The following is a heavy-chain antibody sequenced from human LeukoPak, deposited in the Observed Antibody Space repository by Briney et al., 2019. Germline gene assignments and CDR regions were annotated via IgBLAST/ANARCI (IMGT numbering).Heavy chain of an antibody. V-gene: IGHV3-9*01. CDR1: GLTFDDYA. Sequence: GGSLRLSCAASGLTFDDYAMHWVRQAPGKGLEWVSGVSWNSGSTGYADSVKGRFTISRDNAKNSLYLQMNSLRAEDTALYYCAKDKSYSSGWSGGLDYWGQGTLVTVSS. CDR3: AKDKSYSSGWSGGLDY. J-gene: IGHJ4*02. D-gene: IGHD6-19*01. CDR2: VSWNSGST.